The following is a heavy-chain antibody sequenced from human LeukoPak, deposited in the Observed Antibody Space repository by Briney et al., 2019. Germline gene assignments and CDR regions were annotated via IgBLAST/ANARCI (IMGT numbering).Heavy chain of an antibody. D-gene: IGHD2-21*02. CDR2: IRFDGSNK. J-gene: IGHJ6*03. CDR1: GFTFSSYG. V-gene: IGHV3-30*02. Sequence: GGSLRLSCAASGFTFSSYGMHWVRQAPGKGLEWVAFIRFDGSNKYYADSAKGRFTISRDNSKNTLYLQMNGLRAEDTAVYYCAKGNCGGDCYTYYYFYMDVWGKGTTVTVSS. CDR3: AKGNCGGDCYTYYYFYMDV.